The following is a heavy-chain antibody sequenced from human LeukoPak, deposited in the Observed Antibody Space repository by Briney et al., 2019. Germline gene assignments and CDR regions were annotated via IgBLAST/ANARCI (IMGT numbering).Heavy chain of an antibody. CDR3: ARASITMVRGVIRGDNWFDP. D-gene: IGHD3-10*01. CDR2: IYYSGST. V-gene: IGHV4-59*01. J-gene: IGHJ5*02. CDR1: GGSISSYY. Sequence: SETLSLTCTVSGGSISSYYWSWLRQPPGKGLEWIGYIYYSGSTNYNPSLKSRVTISVDTSKNQVSLKLSSVTAADTAVYYCARASITMVRGVIRGDNWFDPWGQGTLVTVSS.